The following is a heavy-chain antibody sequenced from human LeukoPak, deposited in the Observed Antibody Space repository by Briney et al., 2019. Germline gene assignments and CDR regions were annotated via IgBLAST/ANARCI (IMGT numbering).Heavy chain of an antibody. J-gene: IGHJ4*02. V-gene: IGHV3-30*07. Sequence: GRSLRLSCAASGLTFNTYAMHWVRQAPGKGLEWVAVISYDGSKKFYADSVKGRFTISRDKLNDMFYLQMSSLRDDDTGVYYCTRSGRGAFFKAYFDYWGQGTLVTVSS. CDR1: GLTFNTYA. D-gene: IGHD2/OR15-2a*01. CDR3: TRSGRGAFFKAYFDY. CDR2: ISYDGSKK.